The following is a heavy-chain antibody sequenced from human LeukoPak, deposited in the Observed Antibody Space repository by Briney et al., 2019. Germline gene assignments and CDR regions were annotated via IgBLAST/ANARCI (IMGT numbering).Heavy chain of an antibody. CDR3: AREGAAGLS. CDR1: GGSISSGSYY. Sequence: SETLSLTCTVSGGSISSGSYYWSWLRQPAGKGLEWIGRIYTSGSTNYNPSLKSRVTISVDTSKNQFSLKLSSVTAADTAVYYCAREGAAGLSWGQGTLVTVSS. D-gene: IGHD6-13*01. CDR2: IYTSGST. V-gene: IGHV4-61*02. J-gene: IGHJ1*01.